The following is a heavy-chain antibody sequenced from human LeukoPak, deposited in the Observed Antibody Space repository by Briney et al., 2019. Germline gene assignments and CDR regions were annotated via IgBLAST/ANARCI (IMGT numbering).Heavy chain of an antibody. Sequence: GGSLRLSCAASGFTFSSYAMSWVRQAPGKGLEWVANIKQDGSEKSYVDSVKGRFTISRDNAKNSLYLQMNSLRAEDTAVYYCAEGTAGWGQGTLVSVSS. J-gene: IGHJ4*02. V-gene: IGHV3-7*01. CDR1: GFTFSSYA. CDR3: AEGTAG. CDR2: IKQDGSEK. D-gene: IGHD1-1*01.